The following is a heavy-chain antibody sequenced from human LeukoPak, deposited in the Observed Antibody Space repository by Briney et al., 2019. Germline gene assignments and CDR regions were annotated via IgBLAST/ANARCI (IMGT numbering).Heavy chain of an antibody. CDR1: GYSFTSYW. V-gene: IGHV5-10-1*01. D-gene: IGHD2-15*01. J-gene: IGHJ6*04. CDR2: IDPSDSYT. Sequence: PGESLKISCKGSGYSFTSYWISWVRQMRGKGLEWMGRIDPSDSYTNYSPSFQGHVTISADKSISTAYLQWSSLKASDTATYYCARHSLNCSGGSCPGDVWGKGTTVTVSS. CDR3: ARHSLNCSGGSCPGDV.